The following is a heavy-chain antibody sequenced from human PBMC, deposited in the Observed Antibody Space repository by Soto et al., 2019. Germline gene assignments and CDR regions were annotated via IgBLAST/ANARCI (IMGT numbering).Heavy chain of an antibody. CDR2: IFSNDEK. D-gene: IGHD6-19*01. CDR3: ARTPVDGDSSGGRGYWFDP. J-gene: IGHJ5*02. CDR1: GFSLSNARMG. V-gene: IGHV2-26*01. Sequence: QVTLKESGPVLVKPTETLTLTCTVSGFSLSNARMGVSWIRQPPGKALEWLAHIFSNDEKSYSTSPKSRLTISKDTSKSQVVLTMTNMDPVDTATYYCARTPVDGDSSGGRGYWFDPWGQGTLVTVSS.